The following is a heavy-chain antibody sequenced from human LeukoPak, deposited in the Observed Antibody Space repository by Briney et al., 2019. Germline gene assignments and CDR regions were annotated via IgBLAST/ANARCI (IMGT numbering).Heavy chain of an antibody. V-gene: IGHV1-2*02. D-gene: IGHD6-19*01. CDR1: GYTFTGYY. Sequence: GASVKVSCKASGYTFTGYYMHWVRQAPGQGLEWMGWINPNSGGTNYAQKVQGRVTMTRDTSISTAYMELSRLRSDDTAVYYCARGQIAVAGLDWGQGTLVTVSS. CDR3: ARGQIAVAGLD. CDR2: INPNSGGT. J-gene: IGHJ4*02.